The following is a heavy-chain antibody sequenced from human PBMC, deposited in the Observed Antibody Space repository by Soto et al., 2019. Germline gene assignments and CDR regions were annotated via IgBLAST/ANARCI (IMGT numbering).Heavy chain of an antibody. D-gene: IGHD2-21*02. V-gene: IGHV1-69*02. J-gene: IGHJ6*02. CDR1: GGTFSSYT. CDR3: ARKYCGGDCFYYYYYGMDV. Sequence: SVKVYCKASGGTFSSYTISWVRQDPGQGLEWMGRIIPILGIANYAQKFQGRVTITADESTSTAYMELSSLRSEDTAVYYCARKYCGGDCFYYYYYGMDVWGQGTTVTVSS. CDR2: IIPILGIA.